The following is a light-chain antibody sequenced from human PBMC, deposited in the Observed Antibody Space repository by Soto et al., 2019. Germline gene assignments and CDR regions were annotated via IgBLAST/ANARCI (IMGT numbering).Light chain of an antibody. V-gene: IGKV3-15*01. CDR2: GAS. Sequence: IVMTQSPATLSVSPGERATLSCRASQSIRSNLAWYQQRPGQAPRLLIYGASTRATGIPARFSGSGSGTEFSLTITSLRSEDFAVYYCQQYDKWPPYTFGQGTKLEIK. J-gene: IGKJ2*01. CDR3: QQYDKWPPYT. CDR1: QSIRSN.